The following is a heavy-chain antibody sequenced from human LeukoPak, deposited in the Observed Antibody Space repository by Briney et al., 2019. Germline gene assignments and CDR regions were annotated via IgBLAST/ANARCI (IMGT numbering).Heavy chain of an antibody. V-gene: IGHV1-69*06. CDR3: ATGRGELLPVN. CDR2: IIPIFGTA. CDR1: GGTFSSYA. Sequence: SVKVSCKASGGTFSSYAISWVRQAPGQGLEWMGGIIPIFGTANYAQKFQGRVTMTEDTSTDTAYMELSSLRSEDTAVYYCATGRGELLPVNWGQGTLVTVSS. D-gene: IGHD1-26*01. J-gene: IGHJ4*02.